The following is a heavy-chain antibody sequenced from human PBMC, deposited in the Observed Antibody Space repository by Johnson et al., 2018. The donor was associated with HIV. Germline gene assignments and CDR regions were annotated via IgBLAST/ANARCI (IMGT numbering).Heavy chain of an antibody. CDR1: GFTFSSYA. D-gene: IGHD2-8*02. CDR2: ISYDGINK. CDR3: AKSGLFVLVVYAPDVFDV. V-gene: IGHV3-30-3*02. Sequence: VQLVESGGGVVQPGRSLRLSCAASGFTFSSYAMYWVRQAPGKGLEWVAVISYDGINKYYADSVKGRFTISRDNSKNTLYLQMNSLRAEDTAVYYCAKSGLFVLVVYAPDVFDVWGQGTMVTVSS. J-gene: IGHJ3*01.